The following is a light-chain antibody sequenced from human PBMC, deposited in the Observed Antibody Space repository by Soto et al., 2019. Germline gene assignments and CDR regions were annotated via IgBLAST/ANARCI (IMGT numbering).Light chain of an antibody. CDR2: KAT. Sequence: DIEMTQSPSTLSASVGDRVTITCRASQSITTWLAWYQQKPGKDPKLLIYKATNVQTGVPSRFNGSGSGTEVSLTISSLQPEDFAIYYCQQYNDYQYTFGKGTKLEIK. V-gene: IGKV1-5*03. CDR3: QQYNDYQYT. CDR1: QSITTW. J-gene: IGKJ2*01.